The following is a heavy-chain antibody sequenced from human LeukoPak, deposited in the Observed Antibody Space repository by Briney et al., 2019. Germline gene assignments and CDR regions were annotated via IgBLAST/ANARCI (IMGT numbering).Heavy chain of an antibody. Sequence: SETLSLTCTVSGGSISSSSYYWGWIRQPPGKGLEWIGSIYYSGSTYYNPSLKSRVTISVDTSKNQFSLKLSSVTAADTAVYYCASRPAAVGSTGCFDYWGQGTLVTVSS. CDR3: ASRPAAVGSTGCFDY. CDR2: IYYSGST. J-gene: IGHJ4*02. CDR1: GGSISSSSYY. D-gene: IGHD1-26*01. V-gene: IGHV4-39*01.